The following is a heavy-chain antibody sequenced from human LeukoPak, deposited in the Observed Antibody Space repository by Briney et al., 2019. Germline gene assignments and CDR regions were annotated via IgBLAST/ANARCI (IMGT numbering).Heavy chain of an antibody. CDR1: GFTFNSFA. CDR3: AKDQGSYGMDV. Sequence: GGSLRLSCAASGFTFNSFAMSWVRQAPGKGLEWVSALSGSGAKTYYADSVKGRFTISRDNSKNTLYLQMNRLRAEDTAVYYCAKDQGSYGMDVWGQGTTVTVSS. J-gene: IGHJ6*02. CDR2: LSGSGAKT. V-gene: IGHV3-23*01.